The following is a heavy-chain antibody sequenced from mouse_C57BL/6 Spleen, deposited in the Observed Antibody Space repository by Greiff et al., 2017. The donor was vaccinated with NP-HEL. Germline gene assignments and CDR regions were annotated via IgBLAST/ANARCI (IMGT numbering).Heavy chain of an antibody. D-gene: IGHD2-4*01. CDR1: GYAFSSSW. V-gene: IGHV1-82*01. CDR3: VPIYYDYPFAY. J-gene: IGHJ3*01. Sequence: VQLKESGPELVKPGASVKISCKASGYAFSSSWMNWVKQRPGKGLEWIGRIYPGDGDTNYNGKFKGKATLTADKSSSTAYMQLSSLTSEDSAVYFCVPIYYDYPFAYWGQGTLVTVSA. CDR2: IYPGDGDT.